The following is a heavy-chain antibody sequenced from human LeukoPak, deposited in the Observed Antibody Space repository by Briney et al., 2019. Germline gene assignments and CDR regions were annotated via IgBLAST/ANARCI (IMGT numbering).Heavy chain of an antibody. V-gene: IGHV3-23*01. Sequence: GGSLRLSCAASGFTFSSYAMSWVRQAPGKGLEWVSAISGSGGSTYYADSVKGRFTISRDNSKNTLYLQMNSLRAEDTAVYYCAKDGLITIFGLDDFYYYGMDVWGQGTTVTVSS. CDR1: GFTFSSYA. CDR3: AKDGLITIFGLDDFYYYGMDV. D-gene: IGHD3-3*01. CDR2: ISGSGGST. J-gene: IGHJ6*02.